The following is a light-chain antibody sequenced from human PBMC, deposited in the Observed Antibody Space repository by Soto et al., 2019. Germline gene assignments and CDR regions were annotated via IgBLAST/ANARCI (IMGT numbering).Light chain of an antibody. V-gene: IGKV3-11*01. J-gene: IGKJ2*01. CDR2: VAS. CDR3: QQRSKWPPT. Sequence: EIVLTQSPATLSLSPGERATLSCRASQSVSSYLAWYQQKPGQAPRLLIYVASNRATGIPARFSGSGSGTDFTLSISSLEPEDFAVYYCQQRSKWPPTFGQGTKLEIK. CDR1: QSVSSY.